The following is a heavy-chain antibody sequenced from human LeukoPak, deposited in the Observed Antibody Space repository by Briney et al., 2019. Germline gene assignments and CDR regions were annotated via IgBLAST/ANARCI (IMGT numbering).Heavy chain of an antibody. J-gene: IGHJ5*02. CDR3: ARDNSVGDNAWWFDP. CDR2: INPNSGGT. D-gene: IGHD1-26*01. CDR1: GYTFTDNY. V-gene: IGHV1-2*02. Sequence: ASVKVSCKASGYTFTDNYMHWVRQAPGQGLEWMGWINPNSGGTNYAQKFQGRVTMTRDMSISTAYMELSRLRSDDTAIYYCARDNSVGDNAWWFDPWGQGTLVTVSS.